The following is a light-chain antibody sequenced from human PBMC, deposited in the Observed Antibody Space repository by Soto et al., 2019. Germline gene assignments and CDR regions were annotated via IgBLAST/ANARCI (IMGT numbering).Light chain of an antibody. CDR1: QGIGSW. CDR2: AAS. Sequence: DIQMTQSPSSVSASVRDRVTITCRASQGIGSWLAWYQQKPGKAPELLIYAASNLQSGVPSRFSGSGSGTDFTLTINSLQPEDFATYYCQQAHSYPLTFGGGTEVEIK. CDR3: QQAHSYPLT. J-gene: IGKJ4*01. V-gene: IGKV1-12*01.